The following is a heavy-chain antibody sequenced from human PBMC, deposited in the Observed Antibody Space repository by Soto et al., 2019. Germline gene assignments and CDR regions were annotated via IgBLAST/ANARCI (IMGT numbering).Heavy chain of an antibody. V-gene: IGHV3-23*01. CDR1: GFTFSSYA. CDR2: ISGSGGST. J-gene: IGHJ4*02. D-gene: IGHD3-22*01. Sequence: GGSLRLSCAASGFTFSSYAMSWVRQAPGKGLEWVSAISGSGGSTYYADSVKGRFTISRDNSKNTLYLQMNSLRAEGTAVYYCAKDRNSVYYYDSSGYSGSAEYWGQGTLVTVSS. CDR3: AKDRNSVYYYDSSGYSGSAEY.